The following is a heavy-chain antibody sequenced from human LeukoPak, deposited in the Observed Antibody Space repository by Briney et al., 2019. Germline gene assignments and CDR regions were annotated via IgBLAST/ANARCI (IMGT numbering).Heavy chain of an antibody. CDR1: GFSFTTYW. CDR3: VRGEVATIWYFDY. Sequence: GSLRLSCAASGFSFTTYWMSWVRQAPGKGLEWVANIKQDGTEKYYVDSVKGRFTISRDNAKNTLYLQMNSLRVEDTAVYYCVRGEVATIWYFDYWGQGTLVTVSS. D-gene: IGHD5-12*01. V-gene: IGHV3-7*01. J-gene: IGHJ4*02. CDR2: IKQDGTEK.